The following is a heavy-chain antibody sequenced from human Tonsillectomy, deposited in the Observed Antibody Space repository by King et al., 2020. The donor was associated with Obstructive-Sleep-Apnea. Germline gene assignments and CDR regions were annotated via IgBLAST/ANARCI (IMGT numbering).Heavy chain of an antibody. CDR1: GGSISSGGFS. J-gene: IGHJ6*02. V-gene: IGHV4-30-4*07. Sequence: VQLQESGPGLVKPSQTLSLTCAVSGGSISSGGFSWTWIRQPPGKGLEWIGYIYYSGSTYYNPSLESRVTISVDTSKNQFSLKLSSLTAADTAVYFCARVICSSASCYVPYYYGVDVWGQGTMVTVSS. CDR2: IYYSGST. CDR3: ARVICSSASCYVPYYYGVDV. D-gene: IGHD2-2*01.